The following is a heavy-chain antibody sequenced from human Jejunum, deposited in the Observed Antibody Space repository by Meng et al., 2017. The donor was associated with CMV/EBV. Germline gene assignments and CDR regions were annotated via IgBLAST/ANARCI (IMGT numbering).Heavy chain of an antibody. CDR2: IYWDDDI. D-gene: IGHD6-19*01. Sequence: QITLPESCPTLVKPTQTLTLTCSFSGFSLTTNGVGVGWIRRPPGKALEWLALIYWDDDIHYSPSLKNRLTIIKDTSKNRVVLIMTDMDPVDTATYYCAYRRGGGSDWNWFGPWGQGTLVTVSS. CDR1: GFSLTTNGVG. J-gene: IGHJ5*02. V-gene: IGHV2-5*02. CDR3: AYRRGGGSDWNWFGP.